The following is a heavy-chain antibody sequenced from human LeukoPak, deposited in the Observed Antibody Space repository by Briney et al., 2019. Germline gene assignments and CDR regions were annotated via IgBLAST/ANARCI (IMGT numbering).Heavy chain of an antibody. CDR2: IYYTGST. D-gene: IGHD6-19*01. J-gene: IGHJ5*02. V-gene: IGHV4-31*03. CDR3: ARDRKQWLRGPFDP. CDR1: GGSISSGGYY. Sequence: SQTLSLTCTVSGGSISSGGYYWSWIRQHPGKGLEWIGYIYYTGSTNYNPSLKSRVTISVDMSKNHFSLKLNSVTAADTAIYYCARDRKQWLRGPFDPWGQGTLVTVSS.